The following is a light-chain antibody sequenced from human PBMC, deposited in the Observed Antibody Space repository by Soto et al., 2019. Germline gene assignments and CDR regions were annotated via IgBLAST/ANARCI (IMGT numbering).Light chain of an antibody. Sequence: QSVLTQPPSASGTPGQRVTISCSGSSSNIGTNFVYWYQQLPGTAPKLLIFSNAQRPSGVPDRFSGSRSGTSASLAISGLRSEYEADYYCAAWDDSLSGWVFGGGTKVTVL. V-gene: IGLV1-47*02. CDR1: SSNIGTNF. J-gene: IGLJ3*02. CDR3: AAWDDSLSGWV. CDR2: SNA.